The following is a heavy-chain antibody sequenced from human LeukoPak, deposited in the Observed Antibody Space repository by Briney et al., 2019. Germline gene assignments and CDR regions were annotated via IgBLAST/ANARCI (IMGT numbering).Heavy chain of an antibody. D-gene: IGHD3-9*01. CDR1: GFTFSSYA. CDR3: ARVSRGYFDRFFDY. V-gene: IGHV3-64*01. Sequence: GGSLRLSCAASGFTFSSYAMHWVRQAPGNGLEYVSAISSNGGSTYYANSVKGRFTISRDNSKNTLYLQMGSQRAEDMAVYYCARVSRGYFDRFFDYWGQGTLVTVSS. CDR2: ISSNGGST. J-gene: IGHJ4*02.